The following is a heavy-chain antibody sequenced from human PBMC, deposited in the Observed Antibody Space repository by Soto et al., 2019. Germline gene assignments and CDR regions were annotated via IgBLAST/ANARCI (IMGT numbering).Heavy chain of an antibody. D-gene: IGHD1-1*01. V-gene: IGHV4-30-2*06. CDR2: IYHSGST. CDR1: GGSINSGRSS. CDR3: VRELTTSGPNWFDT. J-gene: IGHJ5*02. Sequence: SETLSLTCSVSGGSINSGRSSWNWIRQSPGKGLEWIAYIYHSGSTYYNPSLKSRVTISVDRSENQFSLKLTSVTAADTAVYYCVRELTTSGPNWFDTWGPGILVTVSS.